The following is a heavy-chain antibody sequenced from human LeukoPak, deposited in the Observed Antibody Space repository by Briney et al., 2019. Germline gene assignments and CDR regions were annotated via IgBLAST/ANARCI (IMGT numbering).Heavy chain of an antibody. CDR1: GGSFSGYY. CDR3: ARGGARRLQLRFGAFDI. CDR2: INHSGST. V-gene: IGHV4-34*01. J-gene: IGHJ3*02. D-gene: IGHD5-24*01. Sequence: SETLSLTCAVYGGSFSGYYWSWIRQPPGKGLEWTGEINHSGSTNYNPSLKSRVTISVDTSKNQFSLKLSSVTAADTAVYYCARGGARRLQLRFGAFDIWGQGTMVTVSS.